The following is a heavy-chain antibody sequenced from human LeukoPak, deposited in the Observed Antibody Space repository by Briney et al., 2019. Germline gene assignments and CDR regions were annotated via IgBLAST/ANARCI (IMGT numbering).Heavy chain of an antibody. CDR1: GGSISSSSYY. D-gene: IGHD6-13*01. J-gene: IGHJ2*01. V-gene: IGHV4-39*01. Sequence: SETLSLTCTVSGGSISSSSYYWGWIRQPPGKGLEWIGSIYYSGSTYYNPSLKSRVTISVDTSKNQFSLKLSSVTAADTAVYYCARSGYSSSWDRPEGYWYFDLWGRGTLVTVSS. CDR2: IYYSGST. CDR3: ARSGYSSSWDRPEGYWYFDL.